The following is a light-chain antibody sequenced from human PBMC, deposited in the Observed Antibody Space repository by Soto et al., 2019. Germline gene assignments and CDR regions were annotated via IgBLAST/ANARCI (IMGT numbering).Light chain of an antibody. CDR3: QQYYSYPST. CDR2: AAS. V-gene: IGKV1-8*01. J-gene: IGKJ3*01. CDR1: QGISSH. Sequence: AIRMTQSPSSFSASTGDRVTITCRASQGISSHLAWYQQKPGKAPKLLIYAASTLQSGVPSRFSGSGSGTDFTLTISCLQSEDFATYYCQQYYSYPSTFGPGTKVDIK.